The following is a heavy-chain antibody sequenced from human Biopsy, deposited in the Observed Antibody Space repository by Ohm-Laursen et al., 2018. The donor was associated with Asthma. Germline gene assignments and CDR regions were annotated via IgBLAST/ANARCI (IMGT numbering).Heavy chain of an antibody. CDR2: VGPDESYT. CDR1: GFTFMTYG. Sequence: SLRLSCSASGFTFMTYGMHWVRPVPGKGLEWVATVGPDESYTDHADSVKGRFTISRDNSKNTLHLQMNSLSPEDTAVYYCARDFSRAIMIGGGREHYFDFWGQGTLVTVSS. V-gene: IGHV3-33*01. J-gene: IGHJ4*02. CDR3: ARDFSRAIMIGGGREHYFDF. D-gene: IGHD3-16*01.